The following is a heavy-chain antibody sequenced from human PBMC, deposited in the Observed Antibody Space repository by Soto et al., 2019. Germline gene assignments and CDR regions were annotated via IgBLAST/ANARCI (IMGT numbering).Heavy chain of an antibody. CDR3: ARDLDDFWSGADYYGMDV. CDR1: GGTFSSYT. Sequence: SVKVSCKASGGTFSSYTISWVRQAPGQGLEWMGRIIPILGIANYAQKFQGRVTITADKSTSTAYIELSSLRSDDTAVYYCARDLDDFWSGADYYGMDVWGQGTTVTVSS. D-gene: IGHD3-3*01. J-gene: IGHJ6*02. V-gene: IGHV1-69*04. CDR2: IIPILGIA.